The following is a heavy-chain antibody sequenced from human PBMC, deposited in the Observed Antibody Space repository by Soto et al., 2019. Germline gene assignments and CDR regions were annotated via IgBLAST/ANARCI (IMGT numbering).Heavy chain of an antibody. CDR3: ARDGGVVVAVDAFDV. D-gene: IGHD6-19*01. CDR2: ITWNGATT. V-gene: IGHV3-20*04. CDR1: GFTFDDHG. Sequence: GGSLRLSCAASGFTFDDHGMTWVRQAPGKGLEWVCGITWNGATTGYADSVKGRFTISRDNAKNSLYLQMNSLRVEDTALYYCARDGGVVVAVDAFDVWGQGTMVTVSS. J-gene: IGHJ3*01.